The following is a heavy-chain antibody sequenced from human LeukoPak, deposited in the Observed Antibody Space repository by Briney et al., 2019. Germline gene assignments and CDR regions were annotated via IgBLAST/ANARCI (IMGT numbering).Heavy chain of an antibody. CDR2: ISSSSSYI. D-gene: IGHD3-3*01. Sequence: PGGSLRLSCAASGFTFSSYSMNWVRQAPGKGLEWVSSISSSSSYIYYADSVKGRFTISRDNAKNSLYLQMNSLRAEDTAVYYCARIPYYDFWSGPPGCFDYWGQGTLVTVSS. CDR1: GFTFSSYS. J-gene: IGHJ4*02. CDR3: ARIPYYDFWSGPPGCFDY. V-gene: IGHV3-21*01.